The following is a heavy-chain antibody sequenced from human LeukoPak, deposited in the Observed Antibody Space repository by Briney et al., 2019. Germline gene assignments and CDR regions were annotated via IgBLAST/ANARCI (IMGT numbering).Heavy chain of an antibody. Sequence: PETLSLTCAVYGGSFSGYYWSWIRQPPGKGLEWIGEIDHSGSTNYNPSLKSRVTMSVDTPKNQFSLKLTSVTAADTAVYYCARGXXYXXXVXAIGFFDHWGQGTLVTVSS. CDR3: ARGXXYXXXVXAIGFFDH. J-gene: IGHJ4*02. V-gene: IGHV4-34*01. D-gene: IGHD2-21*02. CDR2: IDHSGST. CDR1: GGSFSGYY.